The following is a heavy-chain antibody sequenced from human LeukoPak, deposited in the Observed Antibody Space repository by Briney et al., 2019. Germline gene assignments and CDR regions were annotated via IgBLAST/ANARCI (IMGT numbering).Heavy chain of an antibody. D-gene: IGHD3-3*01. CDR2: IYYSGST. Sequence: SETLSLTCTVSGGSISSYYWSWIRQPPGKGLEWIGYIYYSGSTNYNPSLKSQVTISVDTSKNQFSLKLSSVTAADTAVYYCAREAYDFWSGYYTNWFDPWGQGTLVTVSS. V-gene: IGHV4-59*01. J-gene: IGHJ5*02. CDR3: AREAYDFWSGYYTNWFDP. CDR1: GGSISSYY.